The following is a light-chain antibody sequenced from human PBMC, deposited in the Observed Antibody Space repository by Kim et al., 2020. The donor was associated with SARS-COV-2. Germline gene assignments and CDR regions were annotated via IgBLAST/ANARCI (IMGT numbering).Light chain of an antibody. J-gene: IGLJ3*02. CDR1: SGHSSYA. CDR2: LNSDGSH. CDR3: QTWDTGIGV. Sequence: QLVLIQSPSASASLGASVKLTCTLSSGHSSYAIAWHQQQPEKGPRYLMKLNSDGSHRKGDGIPDRFSGSSSGAERYLTISSLQSEDEADYYCQTWDTGIGVFSGGTKLTVL. V-gene: IGLV4-69*01.